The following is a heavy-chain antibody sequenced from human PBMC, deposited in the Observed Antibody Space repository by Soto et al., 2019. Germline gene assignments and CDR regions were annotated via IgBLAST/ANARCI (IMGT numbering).Heavy chain of an antibody. CDR2: IYPGDSDT. CDR3: ARLEGALNYYFDY. D-gene: IGHD1-26*01. J-gene: IGHJ4*02. CDR1: GYRLTSSW. Sequence: GASLKISCXSSGYRLTSSWIGWVRQMPGKGLEWMGIIYPGDSDTRYSPSFQGQVTISADKSISTAHLQWSSLKASDTAMYYCARLEGALNYYFDYWGQGTLVTVSS. V-gene: IGHV5-51*01.